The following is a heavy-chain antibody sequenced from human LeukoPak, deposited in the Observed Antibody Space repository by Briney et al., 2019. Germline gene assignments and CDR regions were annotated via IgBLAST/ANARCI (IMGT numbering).Heavy chain of an antibody. CDR1: GYTFTSYG. D-gene: IGHD5-12*01. V-gene: IGHV1-18*01. J-gene: IGHJ6*03. CDR2: ISAYNGNT. Sequence: ASVKVSCKASGYTFTSYGISWVRQAPGQGLEWMGWISAYNGNTNYAQKLQGRVTMTTDTSTSTAYMELRSLRSDDTAVYYCAILGGYDYRGYYSYYMDVWGKGTTVTVSS. CDR3: AILGGYDYRGYYSYYMDV.